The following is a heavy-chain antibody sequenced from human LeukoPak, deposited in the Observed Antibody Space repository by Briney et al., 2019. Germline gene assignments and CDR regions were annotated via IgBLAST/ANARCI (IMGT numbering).Heavy chain of an antibody. D-gene: IGHD6-13*01. J-gene: IGHJ4*02. CDR1: GFTFSSYG. Sequence: GGSLRLSCAASGFTFSSYGMHWVRQAPGKGLEWVAVISYDGSNKYYADSVKGRFTISRDNSKNTLYLQMNSLRAEDTAVYYCAKDRSAAGFDYWGQGTLVTVSS. CDR3: AKDRSAAGFDY. V-gene: IGHV3-30*18. CDR2: ISYDGSNK.